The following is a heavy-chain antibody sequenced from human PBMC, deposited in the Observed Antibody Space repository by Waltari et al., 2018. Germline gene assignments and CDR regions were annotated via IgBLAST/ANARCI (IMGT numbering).Heavy chain of an antibody. Sequence: QVQLQQWGAGLLKPSETLSLTCAVYGGSFSGYYWSWIRQPPGKGLEWTGEINHSGSTNYNPSLKSRVTISVDTSKNQFSLKLSSVTAADTAVYYCARDSSSWYGNWFDPWGQGTLVTVSS. V-gene: IGHV4-34*01. J-gene: IGHJ5*02. CDR2: INHSGST. D-gene: IGHD6-13*01. CDR1: GGSFSGYY. CDR3: ARDSSSWYGNWFDP.